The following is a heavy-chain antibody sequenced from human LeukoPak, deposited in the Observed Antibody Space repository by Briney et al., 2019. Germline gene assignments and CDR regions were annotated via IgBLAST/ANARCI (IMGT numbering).Heavy chain of an antibody. D-gene: IGHD3-9*01. CDR3: TKYYDILTGYYGFDY. V-gene: IGHV3-23*01. J-gene: IGHJ4*02. CDR1: GFIFSSYA. Sequence: VGSLRLSCAASGFIFSSYAMSWVRQAPGKGLEWVSAISGSGGSTYYADSVKGRFTISRDNSKNTLYLQMNSLRAEDTAVYYCTKYYDILTGYYGFDYWGQGTLVTVSS. CDR2: ISGSGGST.